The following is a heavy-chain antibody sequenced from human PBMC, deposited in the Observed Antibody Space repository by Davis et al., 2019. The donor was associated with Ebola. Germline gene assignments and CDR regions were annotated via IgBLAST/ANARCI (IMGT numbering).Heavy chain of an antibody. D-gene: IGHD1-26*01. Sequence: GGSLRLSCVASGFTFSRYAMHWVRQAPGKGLEWVSIISYDGSNKDYADAVKGRFTISRDNSKNTLYLQMNSLRVEDTAVYYCVRSLGAPGYWGQGTLVTVSS. CDR2: ISYDGSNK. J-gene: IGHJ4*02. CDR1: GFTFSRYA. V-gene: IGHV3-30*04. CDR3: VRSLGAPGY.